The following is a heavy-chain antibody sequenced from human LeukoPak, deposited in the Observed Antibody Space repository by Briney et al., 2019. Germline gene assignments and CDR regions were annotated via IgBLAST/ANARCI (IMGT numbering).Heavy chain of an antibody. Sequence: GGSLRLSCAASGFTFSSYEMNWVRQAPGKGLEWVSYISSSGSTIYYADSVKGRFTISRDNAKNSLYLQMNSLRVEGMALYYCVKARRDGYNSWGIFDYWGQGTLVTVSS. CDR1: GFTFSSYE. D-gene: IGHD5-24*01. CDR3: VKARRDGYNSWGIFDY. J-gene: IGHJ4*02. CDR2: ISSSGSTI. V-gene: IGHV3-48*03.